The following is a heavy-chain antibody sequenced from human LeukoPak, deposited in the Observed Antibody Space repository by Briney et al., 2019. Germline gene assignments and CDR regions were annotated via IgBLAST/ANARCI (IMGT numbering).Heavy chain of an antibody. V-gene: IGHV3-53*01. Sequence: SGGSLRLSCTVSGFTVSSNSMSWVRQAPGKGLEWVSFIYSGGSTHNSDSVKGRFTIYRDNSKNTLYLQMNSLRAEDTAVYYCARRAGDYSHPYDYWGQGTLVTVSS. D-gene: IGHD3-22*01. CDR3: ARRAGDYSHPYDY. CDR1: GFTVSSNS. CDR2: IYSGGST. J-gene: IGHJ4*02.